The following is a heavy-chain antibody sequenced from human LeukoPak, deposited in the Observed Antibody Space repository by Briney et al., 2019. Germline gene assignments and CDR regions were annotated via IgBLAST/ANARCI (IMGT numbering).Heavy chain of an antibody. J-gene: IGHJ4*02. V-gene: IGHV4-4*07. CDR3: ARDRGYGSSWYYFDY. CDR2: IYTSGST. CDR1: GGSISSYY. Sequence: SETLSLTCTVSGGSISSYYWSWIRQPAGKGLEWIGRIYTSGSTSYNPSLKSRVTMSVDTSKNQFSLKLSSVTAADTAVYYCARDRGYGSSWYYFDYWGQGTLVTVSS. D-gene: IGHD6-13*01.